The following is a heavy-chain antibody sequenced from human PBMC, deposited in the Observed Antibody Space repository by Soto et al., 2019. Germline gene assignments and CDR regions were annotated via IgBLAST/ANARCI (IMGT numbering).Heavy chain of an antibody. CDR3: ARGNVDIVATVFDY. CDR1: GGSFSGYY. CDR2: INHSGST. V-gene: IGHV4-34*01. J-gene: IGHJ4*02. Sequence: ASETLSLTCAVYGGSFSGYYWGWIRQPPGKGLEWIGEINHSGSTNYNPSLKSRVTISVDTSKNQFSLKLSSVTAADTAVYYCARGNVDIVATVFDYWGQGTLVTVSS. D-gene: IGHD5-12*01.